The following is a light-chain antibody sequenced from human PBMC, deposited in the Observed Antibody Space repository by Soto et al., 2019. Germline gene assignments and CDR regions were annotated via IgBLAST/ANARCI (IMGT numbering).Light chain of an antibody. Sequence: SYELTQPPSVSVSPGQTASITCGGDNIGTKSVHWYQQRPGQAPGLVVYDDKKRPSGIPERFSGSNSGNTATLTSRRVETGDEADYYCQVCERFSDHNFVFGDGTKVTVL. CDR3: QVCERFSDHNFV. CDR1: NIGTKS. V-gene: IGLV3-21*02. J-gene: IGLJ1*01. CDR2: DDK.